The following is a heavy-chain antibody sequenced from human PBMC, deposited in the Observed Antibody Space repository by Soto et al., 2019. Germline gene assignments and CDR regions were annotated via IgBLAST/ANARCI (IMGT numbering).Heavy chain of an antibody. CDR1: GFTFSTYS. V-gene: IGHV3-48*02. CDR3: ARVRGLGYFDL. J-gene: IGHJ2*01. Sequence: GGALRPSCADSGFTFSTYSMNWVREAPGKGLGWVSFLSGSSTTTYYADSVKGRFTISRDNAKNSLYLQMNSLRDEDTAVYYCARVRGLGYFDLWGRGTLVTVSS. CDR2: LSGSSTTT.